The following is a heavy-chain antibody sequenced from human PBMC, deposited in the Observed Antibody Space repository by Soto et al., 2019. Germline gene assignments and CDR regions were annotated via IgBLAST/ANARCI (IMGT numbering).Heavy chain of an antibody. CDR1: GFTVSTYW. Sequence: EVQLVESGGGLVQPGGSLRLSCAASGFTVSTYWMHWVRQDPGKGLMWVSRISPDGSTTTYADPVRGRFTISRDTAENTLYLQMNSLRDEDTAVYYCAKDRVPYSDYGRYFDLWGRGTLVTVSS. J-gene: IGHJ2*01. D-gene: IGHD4-17*01. CDR3: AKDRVPYSDYGRYFDL. V-gene: IGHV3-74*01. CDR2: ISPDGSTT.